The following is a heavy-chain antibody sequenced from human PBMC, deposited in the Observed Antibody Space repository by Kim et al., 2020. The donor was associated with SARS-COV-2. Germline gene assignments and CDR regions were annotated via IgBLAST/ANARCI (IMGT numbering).Heavy chain of an antibody. J-gene: IGHJ3*02. CDR2: IYYSGST. D-gene: IGHD2-2*01. CDR1: GGSISSYY. CDR3: ARESWGYCSSTSCLHAFDI. Sequence: SETLSLTCTVSGGSISSYYWSWIRQPPGKGLEWIGYIYYSGSTNYNPSLKSRVTISVDTSKNQFSLKLSSVTAADTAVYYCARESWGYCSSTSCLHAFDIWGPETMVTVSS. V-gene: IGHV4-59*01.